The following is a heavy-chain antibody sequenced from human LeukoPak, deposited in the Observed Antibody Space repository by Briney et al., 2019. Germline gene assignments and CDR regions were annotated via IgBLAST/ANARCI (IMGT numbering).Heavy chain of an antibody. D-gene: IGHD1-26*01. CDR1: GGSISSGSYY. V-gene: IGHV4-61*02. CDR2: IYTSGST. CDR3: ARWGGGSYHFDY. Sequence: SETLSLTCTVSGGSISSGSYYWSWIRQPAGKGLEWIGRIYTSGSTKYNPSLKSRVTISVDRSKNQFSLKLSSVTAADTAVYYCARWGGGSYHFDYWGQGTLVTVSS. J-gene: IGHJ4*02.